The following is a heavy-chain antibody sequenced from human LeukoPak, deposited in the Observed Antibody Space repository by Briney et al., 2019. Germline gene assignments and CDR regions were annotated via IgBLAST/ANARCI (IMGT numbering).Heavy chain of an antibody. CDR2: IYTSGST. V-gene: IGHV4-4*07. D-gene: IGHD3-3*01. CDR1: GGSISIYY. CDR3: ARDRMRFLEWLPNDAFDI. J-gene: IGHJ3*02. Sequence: PSETLSLTCTVSGGSISIYYWSWIRQPAGKGLEGIGRIYTSGSTNYNPSLKSRVTMSVDTSKNQFSLKLSSVTAADTAVYYCARDRMRFLEWLPNDAFDIWGQGTMVTVSS.